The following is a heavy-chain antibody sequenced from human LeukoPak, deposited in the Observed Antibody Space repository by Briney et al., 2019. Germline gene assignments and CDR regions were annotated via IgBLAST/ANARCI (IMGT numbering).Heavy chain of an antibody. Sequence: SETLSLTCAVYGGSFSGYYWSWIRQHPGKGLEWIGYIYYSGSTYYNPSLKSRVTISVDTSKNQFSLKLSSVTAADTAVYYCARGEVVAANFDYWGQGTLVTVSS. V-gene: IGHV4-31*11. CDR3: ARGEVVAANFDY. J-gene: IGHJ4*02. CDR1: GGSFSGYY. D-gene: IGHD2-15*01. CDR2: IYYSGST.